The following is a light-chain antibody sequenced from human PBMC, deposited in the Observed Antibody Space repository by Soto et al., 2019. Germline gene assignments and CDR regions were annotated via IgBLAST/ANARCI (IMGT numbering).Light chain of an antibody. J-gene: IGLJ2*01. CDR2: EVT. Sequence: QSALTQPRSVSGSPGQSVTISCTGATSDIGDFNYVAWYQQHPGKAPKLMIYEVTERPSGVPDRFSGSKSGSTASLIISGLQAEDEADYYCCSYIGTVLFGGGTKLTVI. CDR3: CSYIGTVL. V-gene: IGLV2-11*01. CDR1: TSDIGDFNY.